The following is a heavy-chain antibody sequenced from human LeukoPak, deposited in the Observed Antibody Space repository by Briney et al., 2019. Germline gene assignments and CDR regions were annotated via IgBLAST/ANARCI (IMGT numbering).Heavy chain of an antibody. Sequence: PSETLSLTCAVSGGSISSGGYSWSWIRQPPGKGLEWIGYIYHSGSTYYNPSLKSRVTISVDTSKNQFSLKLSSVTAADTAVYYCARLRRIVGAMTGFDYWAREPWSPSPQ. J-gene: IGHJ4*02. CDR1: GGSISSGGYS. V-gene: IGHV4-30-2*01. CDR3: ARLRRIVGAMTGFDY. D-gene: IGHD1-26*01. CDR2: IYHSGST.